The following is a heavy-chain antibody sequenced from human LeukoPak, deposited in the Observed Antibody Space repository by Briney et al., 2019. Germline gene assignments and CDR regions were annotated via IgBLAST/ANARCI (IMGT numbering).Heavy chain of an antibody. CDR2: INHSGST. CDR3: ASQFYYYDSSHRGFDY. J-gene: IGHJ4*02. D-gene: IGHD3-22*01. CDR1: GGSFSGYY. V-gene: IGHV4-34*01. Sequence: SETLSLTCAVYGGSFSGYYWSWIRQPPGKGLEWIGEINHSGSTNYNPSLKSRVTISVDTSKNQFSLKLSSVTAADTAVYYCASQFYYYDSSHRGFDYWGQGTLVTVSS.